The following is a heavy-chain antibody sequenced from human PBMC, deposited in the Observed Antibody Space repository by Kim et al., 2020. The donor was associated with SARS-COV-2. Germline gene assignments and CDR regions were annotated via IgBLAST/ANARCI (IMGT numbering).Heavy chain of an antibody. J-gene: IGHJ6*02. V-gene: IGHV3-64D*06. CDR2: ISSNGGST. CDR3: VKGGIYDIAAAGNYYYYGMDV. D-gene: IGHD6-13*01. CDR1: GFTFSSYA. Sequence: GGSLRLSCSASGFTFSSYAMHWVRQAPGKGLEYVSAISSNGGSTYYADSVKGRFTISRDNAKNTLYLQMSSLRAEDTAVYYCVKGGIYDIAAAGNYYYYGMDVWGQGTPVTVSS.